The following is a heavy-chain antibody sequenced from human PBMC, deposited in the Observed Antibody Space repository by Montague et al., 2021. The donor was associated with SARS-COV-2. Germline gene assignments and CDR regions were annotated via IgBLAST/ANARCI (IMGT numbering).Heavy chain of an antibody. CDR3: ARWDPQTLTVISLRGKSANDY. D-gene: IGHD4-11*01. J-gene: IGHJ4*02. V-gene: IGHV4-34*01. CDR2: INDRGVTNY. Sequence: LRLSCAASGFTFRTYTMNWVRQPPGKGLEWIAEINDRGVTNYNYNPSLGSRVTISADTSKNQFSLKLRSVTAADTAVYYCARWDPQTLTVISLRGKSANDYWGQGTLVTVSS. CDR1: GFTFRTYT.